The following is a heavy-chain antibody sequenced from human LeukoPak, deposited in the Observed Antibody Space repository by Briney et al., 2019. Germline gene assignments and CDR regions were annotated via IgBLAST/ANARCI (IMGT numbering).Heavy chain of an antibody. CDR2: MNPKSGGT. V-gene: IGHV1-2*02. J-gene: IGHJ5*02. Sequence: ASVKVSCKASGYTFSDSYIHWVRQAPGQGLEWMGSMNPKSGGTKYAQKFQGRVSTTRDTSISTAYMELASLTSDDTAVYYCARAGGRSWFDPWGQGTLVTVSS. CDR3: ARAGGRSWFDP. D-gene: IGHD1-26*01. CDR1: GYTFSDSY.